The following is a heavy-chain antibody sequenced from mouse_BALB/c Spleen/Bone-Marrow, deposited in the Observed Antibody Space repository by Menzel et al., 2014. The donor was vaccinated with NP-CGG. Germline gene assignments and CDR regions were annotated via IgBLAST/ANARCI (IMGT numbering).Heavy chain of an antibody. J-gene: IGHJ2*01. CDR1: GFNIKDTY. CDR2: IDPANGNT. V-gene: IGHV14-3*02. D-gene: IGHD1-1*01. Sequence: EVQLQESGAELVKPGASVKLSCTASGFNIKDTYMHWVKQRPEQGLEWIGRIDPANGNTKYDPKFQGKATITADTSSNTALQQLSSLTSEDTAVYYCVRSRESYLDNWGQGTTLTVSS. CDR3: VRSRESYLDN.